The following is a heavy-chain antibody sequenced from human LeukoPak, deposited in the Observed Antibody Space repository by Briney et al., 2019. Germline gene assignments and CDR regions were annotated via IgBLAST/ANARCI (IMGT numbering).Heavy chain of an antibody. CDR1: GFTFSSYG. Sequence: GGSLRLSCAASGFTFSSYGMHWVRQAPGKGLEWVAFIRYDGSNKYYADSVKGRFTISRGNSKNTLYLQMNSLRAEDTAVYYCAKDRVRFLEWLDYWGQGTLVTVSS. CDR2: IRYDGSNK. CDR3: AKDRVRFLEWLDY. V-gene: IGHV3-30*02. D-gene: IGHD3-3*01. J-gene: IGHJ4*02.